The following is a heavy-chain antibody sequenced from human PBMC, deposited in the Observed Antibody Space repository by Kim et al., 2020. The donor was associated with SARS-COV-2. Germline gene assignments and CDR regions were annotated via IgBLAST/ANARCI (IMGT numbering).Heavy chain of an antibody. CDR1: GFTFSSYD. V-gene: IGHV3-13*04. CDR2: IATAGDT. Sequence: GGSLRLSCAASGFTFSSYDMHWVRQATGKGLEWVSAIATAGDTYYPGSMKGRVTISRENAKNSLYLQMNSLRAGDTAVYYCARGGRGGSAIFGVVIIDPYGMDVWGQGTPVA. D-gene: IGHD3-3*01. CDR3: ARGGRGGSAIFGVVIIDPYGMDV. J-gene: IGHJ6*02.